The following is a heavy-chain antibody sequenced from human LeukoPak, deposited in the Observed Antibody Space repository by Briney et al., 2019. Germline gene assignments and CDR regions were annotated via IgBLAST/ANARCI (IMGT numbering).Heavy chain of an antibody. J-gene: IGHJ3*02. CDR1: GGSISSYY. V-gene: IGHV4-59*01. CDR3: ARGLGYGEYLVPFDI. D-gene: IGHD4-17*01. Sequence: PSETLSLTCTVSGGSISSYYWSWIRQPPGKGLEWIGYIYYSGSTNYNPSLKSRVTISVDTSKNQFSLKLGSVTAADTAVYYCARGLGYGEYLVPFDIWGQGTLVTVSS. CDR2: IYYSGST.